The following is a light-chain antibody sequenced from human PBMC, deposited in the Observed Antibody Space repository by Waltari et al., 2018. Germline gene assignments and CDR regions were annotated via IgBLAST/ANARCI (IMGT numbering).Light chain of an antibody. CDR2: GAS. V-gene: IGKV3-20*01. CDR1: QSVTSSY. Sequence: VLTQSPGTLSLSPGEIATLPCMASQSVTSSYLPWYQQKPSPAPRLLIYGASTRATCIPDRFSGSGSGTDFTLTICRLEPEDFAVYYCQHSGSSPSISFGQGTRLKIK. J-gene: IGKJ5*01. CDR3: QHSGSSPSIS.